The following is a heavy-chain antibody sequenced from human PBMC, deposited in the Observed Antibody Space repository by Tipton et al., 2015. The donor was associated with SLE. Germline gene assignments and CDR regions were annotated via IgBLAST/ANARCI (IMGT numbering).Heavy chain of an antibody. CDR2: IKQDGSEK. V-gene: IGHV3-7*01. Sequence: SLRLSCAASGFTFSDHYMDWVRQAPGKGLEWVANIKQDGSEKYYVDSVKGRFTISRDNAKNSLYLQMNSLRAEDTAVYYCAREKNDYGDYFYGMDVWGQGTTVTVSS. D-gene: IGHD4-17*01. J-gene: IGHJ6*02. CDR3: AREKNDYGDYFYGMDV. CDR1: GFTFSDHY.